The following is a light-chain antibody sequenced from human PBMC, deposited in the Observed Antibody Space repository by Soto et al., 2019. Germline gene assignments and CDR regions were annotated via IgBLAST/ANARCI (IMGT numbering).Light chain of an antibody. Sequence: DIQMTQSPSSLYASIGDRVTITCRASQSIITYLNWYQQKSGNAPKLLIHGASNLESGVPSRFSGSGSGTDFTLTISGLQPEDFAIYYCQQSYSSPPEYTFGQGTKLEIK. CDR2: GAS. J-gene: IGKJ2*01. CDR1: QSIITY. CDR3: QQSYSSPPEYT. V-gene: IGKV1-39*01.